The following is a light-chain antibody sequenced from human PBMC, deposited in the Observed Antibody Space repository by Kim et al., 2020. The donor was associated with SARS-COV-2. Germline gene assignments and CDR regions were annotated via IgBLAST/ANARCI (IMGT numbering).Light chain of an antibody. V-gene: IGKV1-39*01. CDR2: AAS. J-gene: IGKJ1*01. CDR3: QQTYTTPRT. CDR1: QSIRNY. Sequence: ASVGDRVTISCRTSQSIRNYLTWYQEKPGKAPKLLIFAASSLQSGVPSRFGGSGSGTDFTLTISSLQPEDFATYYCQQTYTTPRTFGQGTKVDIK.